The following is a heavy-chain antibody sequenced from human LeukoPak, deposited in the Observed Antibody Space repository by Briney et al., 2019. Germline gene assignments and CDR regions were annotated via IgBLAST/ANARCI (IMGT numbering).Heavy chain of an antibody. V-gene: IGHV1-69*06. CDR3: ARDVCSSTSCWFDP. CDR2: IIPIFGTA. J-gene: IGHJ5*02. D-gene: IGHD2-2*01. Sequence: GASVKVSCKASGYTFTGYYMHWVRQAPGQGLEWMGGIIPIFGTANYAQKFQGRVTITADKSTSTAYMELSSLRSEDTAVYYCARDVCSSTSCWFDPWGQGTLVTVSS. CDR1: GYTFTGYY.